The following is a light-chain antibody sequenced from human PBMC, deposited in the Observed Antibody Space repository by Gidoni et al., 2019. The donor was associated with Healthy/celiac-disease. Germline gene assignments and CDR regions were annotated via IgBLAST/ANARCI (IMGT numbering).Light chain of an antibody. CDR1: QSISRY. CDR2: AAS. Sequence: DIQITQSPSSLSASVGDRVTITCRASQSISRYLNWYQQQPGKAPKPLIYAASSLQSGVPSRFSGTGSGTDFTLTISSLQPEDFATYYCQQSYSTPRLTFGGGTKVEIK. CDR3: QQSYSTPRLT. J-gene: IGKJ4*01. V-gene: IGKV1-39*01.